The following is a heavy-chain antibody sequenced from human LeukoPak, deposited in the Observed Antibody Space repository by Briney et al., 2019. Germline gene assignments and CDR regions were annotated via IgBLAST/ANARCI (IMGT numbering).Heavy chain of an antibody. CDR1: GFTFSSYA. D-gene: IGHD7-27*01. Sequence: GRSLRLSCAASGFTFSSYAMHWVRQAPGKGLEWVAVISYDGSNKYYADSVKGRFTISRDNSKNTLYLQMNSLRAEDTAVYYCARARGVNGDYYYYMDVWGKGTTVTISS. J-gene: IGHJ6*03. CDR3: ARARGVNGDYYYYMDV. CDR2: ISYDGSNK. V-gene: IGHV3-30*04.